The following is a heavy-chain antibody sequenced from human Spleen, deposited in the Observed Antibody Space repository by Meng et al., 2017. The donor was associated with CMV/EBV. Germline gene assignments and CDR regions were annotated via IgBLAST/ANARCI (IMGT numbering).Heavy chain of an antibody. D-gene: IGHD4-17*01. V-gene: IGHV1-18*04. CDR1: GYMFTGYY. Sequence: ASVKVSCKASGYMFTGYYLHWVRQAPGQGLEWMGWISAYNGNTNYAQKLQGRVTMTTDTSTSTAYMELRSLRSDDTAVYYCAREGYGDDYYYYGMDVWGQGTTVTVSS. J-gene: IGHJ6*02. CDR3: AREGYGDDYYYYGMDV. CDR2: ISAYNGNT.